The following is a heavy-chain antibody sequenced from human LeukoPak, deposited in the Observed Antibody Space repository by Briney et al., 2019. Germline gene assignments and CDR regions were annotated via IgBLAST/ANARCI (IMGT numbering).Heavy chain of an antibody. J-gene: IGHJ4*02. Sequence: GGSLRLSCAASGFTVSSNYMSWVRQAPGKGLEWVDRIKTKGEGGPTDYAAPVKGRFTVSRDDSKNILYLQMDSLKAEDTAVYYCATDTVTTNDYGLDYWGQGAQVTVSS. D-gene: IGHD5-12*01. V-gene: IGHV3-15*01. CDR2: IKTKGEGGPT. CDR3: ATDTVTTNDYGLDY. CDR1: GFTVSSNY.